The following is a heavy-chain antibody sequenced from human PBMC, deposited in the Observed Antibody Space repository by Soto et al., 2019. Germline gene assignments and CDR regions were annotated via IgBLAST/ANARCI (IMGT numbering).Heavy chain of an antibody. J-gene: IGHJ6*02. CDR1: GGSISSSNW. Sequence: KASETLSLTCAVSGGSISSSNWWSWVRQPPGKGLEWIGEIYHSGSTNYNPSPKSRVTISVDKSKNQFSLKLSSVTAADTAVYYCARDIRYYYGMDVWGQGTTVTVSS. CDR2: IYHSGST. CDR3: ARDIRYYYGMDV. V-gene: IGHV4-4*02. D-gene: IGHD2-2*02.